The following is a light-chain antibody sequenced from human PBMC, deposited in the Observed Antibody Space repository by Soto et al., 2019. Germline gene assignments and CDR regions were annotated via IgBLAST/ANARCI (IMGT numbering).Light chain of an antibody. Sequence: IVLTQSPGTLSLSPGERGALSCRASQSVRNNYLAWYQQKPGQAPRLLIYGASNRATGIPDRFSGSGSGTDFTLTISRLEPEDFAVYYCQQYGSSGTFGQGTKVEI. CDR3: QQYGSSGT. CDR2: GAS. J-gene: IGKJ1*01. V-gene: IGKV3-20*01. CDR1: QSVRNNY.